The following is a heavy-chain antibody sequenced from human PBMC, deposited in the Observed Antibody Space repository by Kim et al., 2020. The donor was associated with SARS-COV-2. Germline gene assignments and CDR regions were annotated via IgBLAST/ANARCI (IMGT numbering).Heavy chain of an antibody. V-gene: IGHV4-61*01. CDR2: IYYSGST. Sequence: SETLSLTCTVSGGSVSSGSYYWSWIRQPPGKGLEWIGYIYYSGSTNYNPSLKSRVTISVDTSKNQFSLKLSSVTAADTAVYYCARNEMSDITIFGVVSWTGAFDIWGQGTMVTVSS. D-gene: IGHD3-3*01. CDR3: ARNEMSDITIFGVVSWTGAFDI. J-gene: IGHJ3*02. CDR1: GGSVSSGSYY.